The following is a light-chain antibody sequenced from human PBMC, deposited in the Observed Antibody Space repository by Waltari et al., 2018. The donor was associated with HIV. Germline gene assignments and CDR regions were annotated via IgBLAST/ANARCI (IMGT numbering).Light chain of an antibody. CDR2: AAS. CDR1: QSISSY. CDR3: QQSYSTPVT. Sequence: DIQMTQSPSSLSASVGDRVTITCRASQSISSYLNWYQQKPGKAPKVLIYAASSLQSGVPSRCSGSGSGTDFTLTISSLQPEDFATYYCQQSYSTPVTFGGGTKVEIK. V-gene: IGKV1-39*01. J-gene: IGKJ4*01.